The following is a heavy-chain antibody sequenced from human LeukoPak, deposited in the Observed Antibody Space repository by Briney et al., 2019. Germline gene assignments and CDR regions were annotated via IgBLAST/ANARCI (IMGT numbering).Heavy chain of an antibody. CDR3: ARHAGSGWYGVDY. V-gene: IGHV4-39*01. CDR2: MYYSGST. D-gene: IGHD6-19*01. CDR1: GGSISSSSYY. Sequence: PSETLSLTCTVSGGSISSSSYYWGWIRQPPGTGLEWTGSMYYSGSTYYNPSLKSRVTISVDTSKNQFSLKLSSVTAADTAVYYCARHAGSGWYGVDYWGQGTLVTVSS. J-gene: IGHJ4*02.